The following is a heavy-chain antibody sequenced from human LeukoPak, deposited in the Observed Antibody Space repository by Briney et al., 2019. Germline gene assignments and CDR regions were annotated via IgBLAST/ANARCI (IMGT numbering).Heavy chain of an antibody. D-gene: IGHD1-20*01. Sequence: VTVSCLASVFFFSPHWMHWVRQAPGPGLVWVSRINTYGTTPNNADSVKGRFTISRDNAKNTLFLQMNSLRAENTAVYYCARDLNCNQIDYWGQGALVTVPS. CDR3: ARDLNCNQIDY. CDR2: INTYGTTP. V-gene: IGHV3-74*01. CDR1: VFFFSPHW. J-gene: IGHJ4*02.